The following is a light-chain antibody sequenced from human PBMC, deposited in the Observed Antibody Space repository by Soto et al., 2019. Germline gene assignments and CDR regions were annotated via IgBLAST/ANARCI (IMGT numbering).Light chain of an antibody. J-gene: IGKJ4*01. CDR1: QSISGSY. Sequence: EIVLTQSPGTLSLSPGERATLSCTASQSISGSYLAWYQQKPGQAPRVVIYGVSRRATGIPDRFSGSGSGTDFTLTISRLEPEDFAVYYCQQYDSPPLTFGGGTKVDIK. CDR3: QQYDSPPLT. V-gene: IGKV3-20*01. CDR2: GVS.